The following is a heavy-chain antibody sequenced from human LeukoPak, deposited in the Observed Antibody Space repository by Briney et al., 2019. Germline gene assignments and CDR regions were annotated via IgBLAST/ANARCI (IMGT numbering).Heavy chain of an antibody. V-gene: IGHV4-30-2*01. D-gene: IGHD3-3*01. CDR3: ARAKMVHFGVVIIDY. CDR2: IYHSGST. Sequence: SQTLSLTCAVSGGSISSGGYSWSWIRQPPGKGLEWIGYIYHSGSTYYNPSLKSRVTISVDRSKNQFSLKLSSVTAADTAVYYCARAKMVHFGVVIIDYWGQGTLVTVSS. CDR1: GGSISSGGYS. J-gene: IGHJ4*02.